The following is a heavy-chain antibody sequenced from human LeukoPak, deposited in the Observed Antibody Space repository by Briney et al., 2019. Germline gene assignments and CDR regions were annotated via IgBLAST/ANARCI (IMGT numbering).Heavy chain of an antibody. D-gene: IGHD6-19*01. CDR2: APYDGSNN. J-gene: IGHJ4*02. CDR3: AKDVYSSGTGYFDY. CDR1: GFTFNTYG. Sequence: HTGGSLRLSCAASGFTFNTYGMHWVRQAPGKGLEWVAFAPYDGSNNNYADSVKGRFSISRDNSKNTLFLQMNTLRTEDTALYYCAKDVYSSGTGYFDYWGQGTLVTVSS. V-gene: IGHV3-30*02.